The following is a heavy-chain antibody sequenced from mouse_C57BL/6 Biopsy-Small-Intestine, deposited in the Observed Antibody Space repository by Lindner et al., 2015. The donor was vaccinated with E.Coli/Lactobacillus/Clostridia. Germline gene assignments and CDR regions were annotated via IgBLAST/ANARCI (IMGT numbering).Heavy chain of an antibody. Sequence: SVKVSCKASGYIFTSNYMHWVRQAPGQGLEWMGVINPNDSSTNYAPKFQGRVTMTRDTSTSTVYMEMSSLRSEDTAVYYCARDTLYYDSHGYLSYLDYWGQGILVTVSS. J-gene: IGHJ4*01. D-gene: IGHD1-1*02. CDR3: ARDTLYYDSHGYLSYLDY. CDR2: INPNDSST. V-gene: IGHV1-59*01. CDR1: GYIFTSNY.